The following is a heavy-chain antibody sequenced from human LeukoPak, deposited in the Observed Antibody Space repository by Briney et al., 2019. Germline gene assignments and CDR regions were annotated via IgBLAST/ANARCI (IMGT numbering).Heavy chain of an antibody. CDR2: IYYSGIT. CDR3: TPQTADYDFWSGYYTRGSRRWFDP. Sequence: SETLSLXCTVSGGSISSSSYYWGWIRQPPVKGLECIGSIYYSGITYYNPSLKSRVTISVDTSKNQFSLKLSSVTAADTAVYYCTPQTADYDFWSGYYTRGSRRWFDPWGQGTLVTVSS. D-gene: IGHD3-3*01. CDR1: GGSISSSSYY. V-gene: IGHV4-39*01. J-gene: IGHJ5*02.